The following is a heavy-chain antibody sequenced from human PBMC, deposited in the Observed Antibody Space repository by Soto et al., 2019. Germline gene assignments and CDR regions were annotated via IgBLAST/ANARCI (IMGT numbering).Heavy chain of an antibody. CDR3: ARRPHIVVDLT. CDR2: FYYDGTT. CDR1: GASFSDTNYY. V-gene: IGHV4-39*02. D-gene: IGHD3-22*01. J-gene: IGHJ4*02. Sequence: SETLSLTCIVSGASFSDTNYYCGWIRQPPGEGLEWIGSFYYDGTTCYTASLKSRVTISVDTSKNHFSLMLTSVTAADTAVYYCARRPHIVVDLTWGQGTLVSVSS.